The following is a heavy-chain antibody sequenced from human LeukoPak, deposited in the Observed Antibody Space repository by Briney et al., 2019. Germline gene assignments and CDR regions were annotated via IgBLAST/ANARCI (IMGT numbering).Heavy chain of an antibody. CDR1: GFTFRNAW. D-gene: IGHD5-18*01. J-gene: IGHJ4*02. CDR3: ATDTGYSYGSSDY. V-gene: IGHV3-15*05. Sequence: TGGSLRLSCAASGFTFRNAWMSWVRQAPGKGLEWVGRIKSKSDGETTHYAAPVKGRFTISRDDSKNTLYLQMNSLKSEDTAVYYCATDTGYSYGSSDYWGQGTLVTVSS. CDR2: IKSKSDGETT.